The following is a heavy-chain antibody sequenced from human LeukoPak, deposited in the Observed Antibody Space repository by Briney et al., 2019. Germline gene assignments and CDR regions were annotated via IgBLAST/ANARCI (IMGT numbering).Heavy chain of an antibody. Sequence: PGGSLRLSCAASGFSFSDYYMNWIRHAPGKGLEWVSYITTSSRYTNYADSVKGRFTISRDNAKNSLYLQMNSLRAEDTAVYFCARSMRDVYNPPDYWGQGTLVTVSS. V-gene: IGHV3-11*03. CDR3: ARSMRDVYNPPDY. CDR1: GFSFSDYY. D-gene: IGHD5-24*01. CDR2: ITTSSRYT. J-gene: IGHJ4*02.